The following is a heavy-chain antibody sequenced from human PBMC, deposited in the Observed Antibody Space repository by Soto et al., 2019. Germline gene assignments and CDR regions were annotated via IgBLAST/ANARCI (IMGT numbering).Heavy chain of an antibody. CDR3: AKRAGYDVDY. D-gene: IGHD5-12*01. CDR1: GFTFSSHA. V-gene: IGHV3-23*01. CDR2: ISASGGET. J-gene: IGHJ4*02. Sequence: LRLSCAASGFTFSSHAMIWVRQAPGKGLEWVSSISASGGETYYTDSVKGRFTVSRDDSQNTLYLQMNSLRVEDTAVYYCAKRAGYDVDYWGQGSLVTVSS.